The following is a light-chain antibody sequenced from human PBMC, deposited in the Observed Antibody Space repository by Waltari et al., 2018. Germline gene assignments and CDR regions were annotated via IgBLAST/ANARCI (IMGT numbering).Light chain of an antibody. V-gene: IGLV2-23*02. Sequence: QSALTQPASVPGSPGPSITIPCPGTSTDGGFSNLVSWYQQHPDKAPKLMVYEVIERPSGVSTRFSGSKSGNTASLTISGLQAEDEADYYCCSYAGRNIWVFGGGTKVTVL. CDR2: EVI. J-gene: IGLJ3*02. CDR3: CSYAGRNIWV. CDR1: STDGGFSNL.